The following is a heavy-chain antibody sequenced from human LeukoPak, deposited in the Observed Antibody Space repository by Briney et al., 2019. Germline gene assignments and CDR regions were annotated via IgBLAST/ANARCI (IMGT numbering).Heavy chain of an antibody. CDR2: IKQDGSEK. D-gene: IGHD1-26*01. CDR1: GFTFSSYA. CDR3: ARDMGAITS. J-gene: IGHJ3*01. Sequence: GGSLRLSCAASGFTFSSYAMSWVRQAPGKGLEWVANIKQDGSEKYYVDSVKGRFTISRDNAKNSLYLQMNSLRAEDTAVYYCARDMGAITSWGQGTMVTVSS. V-gene: IGHV3-7*03.